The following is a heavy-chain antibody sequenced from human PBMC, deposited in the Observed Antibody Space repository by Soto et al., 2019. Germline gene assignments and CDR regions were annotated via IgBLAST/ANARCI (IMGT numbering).Heavy chain of an antibody. CDR1: GGSISSGGYY. CDR2: IYYSGST. Sequence: QVQLQESGPGLVKPSQTLSLTCTVSGGSISSGGYYWSWIRQHPGKGLEWIGYIYYSGSTYYNPSLKSRVTISVDTSKNQFSLKLSSVTAADTAVYYCARDSSCSCGSCPVRYGMDVWGQGTTVTVSS. J-gene: IGHJ6*02. CDR3: ARDSSCSCGSCPVRYGMDV. V-gene: IGHV4-31*03. D-gene: IGHD2-15*01.